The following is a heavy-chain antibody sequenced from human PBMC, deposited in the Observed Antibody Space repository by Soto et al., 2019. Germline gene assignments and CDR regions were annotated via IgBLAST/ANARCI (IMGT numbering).Heavy chain of an antibody. CDR2: IYSGGST. CDR3: ELPTMANFAYSFYGMDV. J-gene: IGHJ6*02. D-gene: IGHD3-10*01. V-gene: IGHV3-53*01. Sequence: QTGGSLRLSCAASGLTVNRNYMSWVRQAPGKGLDWVSIIYSGGSTYYADSVKSRFTISRDNSKNTLYLQMSRLRAEDEAVYYCELPTMANFAYSFYGMDVRGQGTTVTVSS. CDR1: GLTVNRNY.